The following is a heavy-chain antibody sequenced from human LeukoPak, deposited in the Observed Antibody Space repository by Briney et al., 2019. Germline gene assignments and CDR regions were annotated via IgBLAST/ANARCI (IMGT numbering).Heavy chain of an antibody. V-gene: IGHV5-51*01. D-gene: IGHD2-15*01. Sequence: GESLKISCKGSGYSFTTYWIGWVRQMPGKGLEWMGIIYPGDSDTRYSPSFQGQVTIPADKSISTAYLQWSSLKASDTAMYYCARHRYCSGGSCYGIDYWGQGTLVTVPS. CDR1: GYSFTTYW. J-gene: IGHJ4*02. CDR3: ARHRYCSGGSCYGIDY. CDR2: IYPGDSDT.